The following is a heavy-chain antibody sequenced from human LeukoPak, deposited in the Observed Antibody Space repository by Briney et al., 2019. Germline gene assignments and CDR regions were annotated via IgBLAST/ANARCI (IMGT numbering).Heavy chain of an antibody. CDR3: LREFDY. J-gene: IGHJ4*02. D-gene: IGHD1-26*01. CDR1: GFTFSTYE. CDR2: ISSSSSTK. V-gene: IGHV3-48*03. Sequence: GGSLRLSCAASGFTFSTYEMNWVRQAPGKGLEWVSYISSSSSTKYYADSVKGRFTIPRDNAKNSLFLQMNSLRDEDTAVYYCLREFDYWGQGTLVTVSS.